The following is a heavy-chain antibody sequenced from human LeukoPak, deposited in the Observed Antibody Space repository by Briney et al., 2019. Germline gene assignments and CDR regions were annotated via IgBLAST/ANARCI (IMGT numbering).Heavy chain of an antibody. Sequence: PSETLSLTCTVSGGSIRSTNYYWRWIRQDPAKGLEWIGYIYHSGSTYYNPALKSRVTISLDTSKNQFSLKLRSVTAADTAVYYCTRANYYDSTGYLPVVYPSDYWGQGTLVTVSS. V-gene: IGHV4-31*03. J-gene: IGHJ4*02. CDR2: IYHSGST. D-gene: IGHD3-22*01. CDR3: TRANYYDSTGYLPVVYPSDY. CDR1: GGSIRSTNYY.